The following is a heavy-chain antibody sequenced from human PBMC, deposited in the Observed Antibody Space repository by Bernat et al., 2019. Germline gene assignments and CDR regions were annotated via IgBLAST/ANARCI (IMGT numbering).Heavy chain of an antibody. V-gene: IGHV3-74*03. CDR3: AKEGQWSLDS. D-gene: IGHD2-8*01. J-gene: IGHJ4*02. CDR2: MKNADSSA. Sequence: EVQLVESGGGLIQPGGSLRLSCAASGFTVSSNYMIWVRQAPGKGREWVSRMKNADSSATHADSVKGRITISIDNAKNTLYLQMSRLRAEDTAVYYCAKEGQWSLDSWGQGTLVTVSS. CDR1: GFTVSSNY.